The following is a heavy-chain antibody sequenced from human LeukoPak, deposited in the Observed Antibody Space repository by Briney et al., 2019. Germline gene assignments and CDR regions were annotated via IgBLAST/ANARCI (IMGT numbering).Heavy chain of an antibody. D-gene: IGHD6-13*01. J-gene: IGHJ4*02. Sequence: ASVKVSCKASGYDFITYGFSWVRQAPGQGLEWMGWINPYHGKTKYAQKFQDRVTLTTDTSTTTAHMELRRLSSDDTAIYFCARDRISAAVLDYWGPGTLVTVSS. CDR2: INPYHGKT. CDR1: GYDFITYG. CDR3: ARDRISAAVLDY. V-gene: IGHV1-18*01.